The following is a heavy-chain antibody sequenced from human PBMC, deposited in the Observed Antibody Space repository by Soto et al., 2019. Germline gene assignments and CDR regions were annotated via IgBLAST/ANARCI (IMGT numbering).Heavy chain of an antibody. CDR2: INPKSGGT. CDR3: ARVSTDYDFWSGPPPHYYYYGMDV. J-gene: IGHJ6*02. CDR1: GYSFTDYH. V-gene: IGHV1-2*04. Sequence: ASVKFSCKASGYSFTDYHIHWVRQAPGQGLEWLGRINPKSGGTSTAQKFQGWVTMTRDKSTSTAYMELSSLRSEDTAVYYCARVSTDYDFWSGPPPHYYYYGMDVWGQGTTVTVSS. D-gene: IGHD3-3*01.